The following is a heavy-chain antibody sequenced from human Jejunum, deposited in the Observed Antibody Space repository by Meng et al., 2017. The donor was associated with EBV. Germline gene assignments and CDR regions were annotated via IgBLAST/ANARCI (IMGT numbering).Heavy chain of an antibody. D-gene: IGHD1-1*01. CDR3: ARGSGTTRHY. CDR1: GFTFSSYD. Sequence: EVQLVESGGGLVQPVGSLRLSCAASGFTFSSYDMHWVRQATGKGLEWVSGIGTAGDTYNLGSVKGRFTISRENAKNSLYLQMNSLGVGDTAAYYCARGSGTTRHYWGQGTLVTVSS. CDR2: IGTAGDT. J-gene: IGHJ4*02. V-gene: IGHV3-13*01.